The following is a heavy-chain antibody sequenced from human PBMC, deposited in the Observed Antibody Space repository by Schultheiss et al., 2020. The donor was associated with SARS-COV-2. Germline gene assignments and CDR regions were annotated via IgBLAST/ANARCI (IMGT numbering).Heavy chain of an antibody. D-gene: IGHD4-17*01. J-gene: IGHJ4*02. V-gene: IGHV4-61*02. CDR2: IYTSGST. CDR3: ARHKRGYGDSTFDY. Sequence: SETLSLTCTVSGGSISSGSYYWSWIRQPAGKGLEWIGRIYTSGSTNYNPSLKSRVTISVDTSKNQFSLKLGSVTAADTAVYYCARHKRGYGDSTFDYWGQGTLVTVSS. CDR1: GGSISSGSYY.